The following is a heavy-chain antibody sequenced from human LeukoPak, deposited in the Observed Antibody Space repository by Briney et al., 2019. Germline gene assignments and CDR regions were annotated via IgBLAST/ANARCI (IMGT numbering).Heavy chain of an antibody. V-gene: IGHV4-30-2*01. CDR3: ARGGEYLPKNWFDP. CDR1: GGSISSGGYS. CDR2: IYHSGST. Sequence: PSQTLSLTCAVSGGSISSGGYSWGWIRQPPGKGLEWIGYIYHSGSTYYNPSLKSRVTISVDRSKNQFSLKLSSVTAADTAVYYCARGGEYLPKNWFDPWGQGTLVTVSS. D-gene: IGHD3-10*01. J-gene: IGHJ5*02.